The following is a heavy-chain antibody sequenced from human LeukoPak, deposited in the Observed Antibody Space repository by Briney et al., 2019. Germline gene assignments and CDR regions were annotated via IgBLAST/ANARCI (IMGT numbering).Heavy chain of an antibody. CDR3: AREGYSSGRAAVLDH. CDR2: MSHDGSSK. Sequence: GTSLRLSCAASGFTFSSYVMHWVRQAPGKGLEWVSLMSHDGSSKNYADSVKGRFAISRDDSKSTLYLQMNSLRAEDTAVYYCAREGYSSGRAAVLDHWGQGTLVTVSS. D-gene: IGHD2-15*01. V-gene: IGHV3-30*09. CDR1: GFTFSSYV. J-gene: IGHJ1*01.